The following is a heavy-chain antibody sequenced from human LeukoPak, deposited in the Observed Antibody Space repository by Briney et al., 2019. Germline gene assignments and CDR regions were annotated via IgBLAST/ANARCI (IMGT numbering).Heavy chain of an antibody. CDR1: GGSFSGYY. CDR3: ARGYQLGSYLWFDP. D-gene: IGHD2-2*01. J-gene: IGHJ5*02. CDR2: INHSGST. V-gene: IGHV4-34*01. Sequence: AEALSLTCAVYGGSFSGYYWSWIRQPPGKGLEWIGEINHSGSTNYNPSLKSRVTISVDTSKNQFSLKLSSVTAADTAVYYCARGYQLGSYLWFDPWGQGTLVTVSS.